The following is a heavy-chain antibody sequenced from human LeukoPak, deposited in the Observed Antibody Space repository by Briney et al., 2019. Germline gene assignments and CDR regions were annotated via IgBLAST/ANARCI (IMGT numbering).Heavy chain of an antibody. J-gene: IGHJ6*03. CDR2: INPNSGGT. CDR1: GYTFIGYY. D-gene: IGHD1-26*01. Sequence: ASVKVSCKASGYTFIGYYMHWVRQAPGQGLEWMGRINPNSGGTNCAQKFQGRVTMTRDTSISTAYLELSRLRSDDTAVYYCARDRSGSYSTYYYYMDVWGKGTTVTVSS. V-gene: IGHV1-2*06. CDR3: ARDRSGSYSTYYYYMDV.